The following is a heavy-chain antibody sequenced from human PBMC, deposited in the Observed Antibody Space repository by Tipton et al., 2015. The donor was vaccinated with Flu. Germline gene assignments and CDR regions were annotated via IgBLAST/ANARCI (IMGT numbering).Heavy chain of an antibody. CDR2: IRSDETTV. D-gene: IGHD1-26*01. CDR1: GFTFMSYA. V-gene: IGHV3-30*02. Sequence: SLRLSCTASGFTFMSYAMHWVRQAPGKGLEWVAHIRSDETTVYAGSVKGRFTISRDNSKDMLYLLMNSLRADDTAVFYCSKSGGFDSWNQGALVIVSS. CDR3: SKSGGFDS. J-gene: IGHJ4*02.